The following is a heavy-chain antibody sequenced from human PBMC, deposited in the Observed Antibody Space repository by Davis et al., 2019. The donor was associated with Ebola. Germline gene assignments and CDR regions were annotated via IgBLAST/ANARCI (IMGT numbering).Heavy chain of an antibody. V-gene: IGHV4-59*11. Sequence: PGGSLRLSCTISGVSITTHYWNWIRQPPGKGLGWIGSVYYTGSTNYSPSLESRVTISVDTSKNQFSLKLRSVTAADTAVYYCAERGGSVWGQGTLVTVSS. J-gene: IGHJ4*02. D-gene: IGHD3-16*01. CDR3: AERGGSV. CDR1: GVSITTHY. CDR2: VYYTGST.